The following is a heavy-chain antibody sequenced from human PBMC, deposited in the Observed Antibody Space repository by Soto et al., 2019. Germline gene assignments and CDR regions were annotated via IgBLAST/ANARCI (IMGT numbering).Heavy chain of an antibody. J-gene: IGHJ6*02. V-gene: IGHV5-51*01. CDR1: GYDFATYW. CDR2: VYPGDSDT. Sequence: GESLRISLQGSGYDFATYWIGWVRQMRGKGLEWMGIVYPGDSDTKYSPSFQGQVTISVDKSISTAYLQWSSLTASDTAMYYCARHRYNSGPTDNEMDVWGQGTTVTVSS. D-gene: IGHD6-19*01. CDR3: ARHRYNSGPTDNEMDV.